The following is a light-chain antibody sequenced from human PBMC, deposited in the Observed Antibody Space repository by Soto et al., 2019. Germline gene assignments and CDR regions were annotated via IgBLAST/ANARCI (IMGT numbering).Light chain of an antibody. J-gene: IGLJ1*01. CDR3: AAWDDRLNGAL. CDR1: SSNIGSNT. Sequence: QSVLTQPPSASGTPGQRVTMSCSGGSSNIGSNTVSWYQHLPGTAPQLLIYSDTQRASGVADRFSGSKSGTSASLAISGLQYDDEADYYCAAWDDRLNGALFGTGTKLTVL. CDR2: SDT. V-gene: IGLV1-44*01.